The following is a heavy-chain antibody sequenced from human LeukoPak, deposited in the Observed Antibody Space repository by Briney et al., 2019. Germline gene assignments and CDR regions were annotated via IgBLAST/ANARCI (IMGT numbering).Heavy chain of an antibody. D-gene: IGHD2-2*02. V-gene: IGHV4-38-2*02. J-gene: IGHJ4*02. CDR1: GYSISSGYY. CDR2: INHSGTT. Sequence: PSETLSLTCKVSGYSISSGYYWGWVRPPPGKGLEWIGSINHSGTTFYNPSLNSRFAMSVDTSNNHFSLQLSSVTAADTAVYYCARAVYCTSGGCYKTDYFDYWGQGTLATVSS. CDR3: ARAVYCTSGGCYKTDYFDY.